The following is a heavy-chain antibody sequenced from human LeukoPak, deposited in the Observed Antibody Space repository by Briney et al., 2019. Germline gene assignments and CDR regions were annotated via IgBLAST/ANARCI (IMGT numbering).Heavy chain of an antibody. D-gene: IGHD3-16*02. CDR1: GGSISSYY. V-gene: IGHV4-59*01. CDR2: IYYSGST. CDR3: AGNDYVRGSYRPYYFDY. J-gene: IGHJ4*02. Sequence: SETLSLTCTVSGGSISSYYWSWIRQPPGKGLEWIGYIYYSGSTNYNPSLKSRVTISVDTSKNQFSLKLSSVTAADTAVYYCAGNDYVRGSYRPYYFDYWGQGTLVTVSS.